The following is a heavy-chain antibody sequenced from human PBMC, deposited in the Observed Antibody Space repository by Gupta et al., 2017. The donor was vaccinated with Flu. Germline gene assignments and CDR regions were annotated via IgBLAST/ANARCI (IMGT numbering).Heavy chain of an antibody. D-gene: IGHD3-16*01. V-gene: IGHV3-23*01. CDR2: INGGGDSR. CDR1: GFTFGSYA. J-gene: IGHJ4*02. CDR3: TKESTDYPSTFFDN. Sequence: EVQLLESGGGLVQPGGSLRLSCAASGFTFGSYAMSWVRQAPGKGLEWVSGINGGGDSRYYADAVKGRFTITSDSSKNTLFLQMDRLRAEDSALYYCTKESTDYPSTFFDNWGQGTLVTVSS.